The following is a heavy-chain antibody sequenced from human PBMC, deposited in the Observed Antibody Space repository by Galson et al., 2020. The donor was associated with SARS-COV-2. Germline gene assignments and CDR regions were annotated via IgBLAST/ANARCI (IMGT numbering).Heavy chain of an antibody. Sequence: SQTLSLTCAVYGGSLGGNYWSWIRQPPGKGPEWIGEINHSGRTNYNPSPKSRVTISVDTSKNQFSLKVSSVIAADTAVYYCARKGWKVFYYYYGMDVWGQGTTVTVSS. D-gene: IGHD1-1*01. V-gene: IGHV4-34*01. J-gene: IGHJ6*02. CDR2: INHSGRT. CDR1: GGSLGGNY. CDR3: ARKGWKVFYYYYGMDV.